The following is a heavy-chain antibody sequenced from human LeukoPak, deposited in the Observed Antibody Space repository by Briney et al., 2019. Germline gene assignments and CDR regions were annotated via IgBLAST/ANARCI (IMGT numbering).Heavy chain of an antibody. CDR2: IRSKANSYAT. Sequence: PGGSLRLSCAASGFTFSGSAMHWVRQASGKGLEWVGRIRSKANSYATAYAASVKGRFTISRDDSKNTAYLQMNSLKTEDTAVYYCTSPKRWVGRPNYYYYMDVWGKGTTVTVSS. CDR3: TSPKRWVGRPNYYYYMDV. CDR1: GFTFSGSA. J-gene: IGHJ6*03. D-gene: IGHD3-10*01. V-gene: IGHV3-73*01.